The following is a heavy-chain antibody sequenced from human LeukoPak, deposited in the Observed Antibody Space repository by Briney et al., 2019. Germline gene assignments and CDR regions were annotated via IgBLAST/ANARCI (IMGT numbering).Heavy chain of an antibody. D-gene: IGHD3-22*01. V-gene: IGHV2-5*01. CDR1: GFSLSTSGVG. CDR3: AHFRYDVEYYYDSSGYFLDAFDI. J-gene: IGHJ3*02. Sequence: SGPTLVNPTQTLTLTCTFSGFSLSTSGVGVGWIRQPPGKALEWLALIYWNDDKRYSPSLKSRLTITKDTSKNQVVLTMTNMDPVDTATYYCAHFRYDVEYYYDSSGYFLDAFDIWGQGTMVTVSS. CDR2: IYWNDDK.